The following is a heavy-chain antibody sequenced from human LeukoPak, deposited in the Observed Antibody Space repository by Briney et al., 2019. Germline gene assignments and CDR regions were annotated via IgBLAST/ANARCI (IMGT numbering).Heavy chain of an antibody. CDR1: GGSISSYY. J-gene: IGHJ4*02. Sequence: SETLSLTCTVSGGSISSYYWSWIRQPPGKGLEWIGYIYYSGSTNYNPSLKSRVTISVDTSKNQFSLKLSSVTAADTAVYYCARTMVRGIFDYWGQGTLVTVSS. CDR3: ARTMVRGIFDY. V-gene: IGHV4-59*01. D-gene: IGHD3-10*01. CDR2: IYYSGST.